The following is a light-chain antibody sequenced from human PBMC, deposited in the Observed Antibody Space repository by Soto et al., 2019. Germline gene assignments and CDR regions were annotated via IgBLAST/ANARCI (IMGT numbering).Light chain of an antibody. J-gene: IGKJ1*01. CDR2: AAS. CDR1: QGIRND. Sequence: AIQMTQSSSSLSASVGDRVTITCRASQGIRNDLGWYQQRPGKAPKLLIYAASSLESGVPSRFSGSGSGTDFTLTISSLQPEDFATYFCLQHHNYPRTLGQGTKVDIK. CDR3: LQHHNYPRT. V-gene: IGKV1-6*01.